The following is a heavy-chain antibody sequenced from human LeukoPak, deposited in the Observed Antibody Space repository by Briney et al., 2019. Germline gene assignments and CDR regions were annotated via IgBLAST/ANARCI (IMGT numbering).Heavy chain of an antibody. D-gene: IGHD3-16*02. J-gene: IGHJ4*02. Sequence: SETLSLTCTVSGGSISSSSYYWGWIRQPPGKGLEWIGSIYYSGSTYYNPSLKSRVAISVDTSKNQFSLKLSSVTAADTAVYYCARDPGYYDYVWGSYRRQEGIDYWGQGTLVTVSS. CDR2: IYYSGST. CDR1: GGSISSSSYY. V-gene: IGHV4-39*07. CDR3: ARDPGYYDYVWGSYRRQEGIDY.